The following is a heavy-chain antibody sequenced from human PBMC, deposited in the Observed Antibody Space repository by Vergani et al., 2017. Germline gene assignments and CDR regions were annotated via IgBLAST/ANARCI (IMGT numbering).Heavy chain of an antibody. V-gene: IGHV3-48*04. CDR1: GFTFSSYS. CDR2: ISSSSSTI. J-gene: IGHJ4*02. Sequence: EVQLVESGGGLVQPGGSLRLSCAASGFTFSSYSMNWVRQAPGKGLEWVSYISSSSSTIYYADSVKGRFTISRDNAKNSLYLQMSSLRAEETAGYYCARVLGGSYYDSSGYGGFDYWGQGTLVTVSS. D-gene: IGHD3-22*01. CDR3: ARVLGGSYYDSSGYGGFDY.